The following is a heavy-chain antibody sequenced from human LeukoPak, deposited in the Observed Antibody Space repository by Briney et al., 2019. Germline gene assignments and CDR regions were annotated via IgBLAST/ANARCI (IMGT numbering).Heavy chain of an antibody. J-gene: IGHJ6*03. V-gene: IGHV3-7*01. CDR2: INQDGSEK. Sequence: PGGSLSLSCAASGFTFSNYWLTWVSQAPGKGLEWVANINQDGSEKHYVDSVKGRLTISRDNAKRSLYLQMNSLRAEDTAVFYCARGVDYHYYYYMDFWGKGTTVTVSS. CDR1: GFTFSNYW. CDR3: ARGVDYHYYYYMDF.